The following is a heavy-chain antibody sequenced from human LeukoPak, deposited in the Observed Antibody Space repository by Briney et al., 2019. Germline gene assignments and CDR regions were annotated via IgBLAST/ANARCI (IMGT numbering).Heavy chain of an antibody. Sequence: PSETLSLTCTVSGGSISSYYWSWIRQPPGKGLEWIGYIYYSGSTNYNPSLKSRVTISVDTSKNQFSLKLSSVTAADTAVYYCARGPAPETTAYCGGDCYSDNWFDPWGQGTLVTVSS. CDR2: IYYSGST. V-gene: IGHV4-59*12. D-gene: IGHD2-21*02. CDR1: GGSISSYY. J-gene: IGHJ5*02. CDR3: ARGPAPETTAYCGGDCYSDNWFDP.